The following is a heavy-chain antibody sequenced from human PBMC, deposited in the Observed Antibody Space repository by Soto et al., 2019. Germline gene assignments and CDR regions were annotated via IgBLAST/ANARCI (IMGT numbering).Heavy chain of an antibody. Sequence: LRLSCAASGFTFSSYAMNWVRQAPGKGLVWVSAISGSGAGSYYADSVKGRFTISRDNTKSSLFLQMNSLGVEDTAVYYCARGGGGGLFEHWGQGVLVTVSS. CDR3: ARGGGGGLFEH. CDR2: ISGSGAGS. CDR1: GFTFSSYA. V-gene: IGHV3-23*01. J-gene: IGHJ4*02. D-gene: IGHD2-21*01.